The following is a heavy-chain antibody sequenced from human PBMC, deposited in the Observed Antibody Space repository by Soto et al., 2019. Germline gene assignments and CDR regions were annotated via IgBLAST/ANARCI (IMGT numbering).Heavy chain of an antibody. J-gene: IGHJ4*02. V-gene: IGHV1-2*04. CDR2: INPNSGGT. CDR1: GYTFTGYY. D-gene: IGHD3-16*01. CDR3: AREGGVGAAAYFDW. Sequence: QVQLVQSGADVKEPGASVKVSCKASGYTFTGYYVHWLRQAPGQGLEWMGWINPNSGGTNFAQKFQAWVTLTRDTSISTAYMELNLLKSDDTAVYYCAREGGVGAAAYFDWRGQGTQVIVSS.